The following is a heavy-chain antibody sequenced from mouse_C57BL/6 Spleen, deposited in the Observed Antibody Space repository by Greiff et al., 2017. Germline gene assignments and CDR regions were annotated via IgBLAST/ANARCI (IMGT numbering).Heavy chain of an antibody. CDR2: IDPENGDT. J-gene: IGHJ3*01. D-gene: IGHD2-1*01. CDR1: GFNIKDDY. CDR3: TGNYVAY. V-gene: IGHV14-4*01. Sequence: EVQLVESGAELVRPGASVKLSCTASGFNIKDDYMHWVKQRPEQGLEWIGWIDPENGDTEYASKFQGKATITADTSSNTAYLQLSSLTSEDTAVYYCTGNYVAYWGQGTLVTVSA.